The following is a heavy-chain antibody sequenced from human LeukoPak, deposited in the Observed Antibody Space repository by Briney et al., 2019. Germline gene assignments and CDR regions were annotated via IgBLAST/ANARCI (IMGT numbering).Heavy chain of an antibody. CDR1: GYSISSGYY. V-gene: IGHV4-38-2*02. Sequence: SETLSLTCTVSGYSISSGYYWGWIRHPPGKGLEWIGSIYHSGSTYYNPSLKSRVTISVDTSKNQFSLKLSSVTAADTAVYYCARTTEGYCRGRSCYSYYYYMDVWGKGTTVTVSS. J-gene: IGHJ6*03. D-gene: IGHD2-15*01. CDR2: IYHSGST. CDR3: ARTTEGYCRGRSCYSYYYYMDV.